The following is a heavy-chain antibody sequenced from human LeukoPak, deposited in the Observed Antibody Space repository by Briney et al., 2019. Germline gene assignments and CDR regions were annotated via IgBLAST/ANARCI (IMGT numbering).Heavy chain of an antibody. CDR2: ISAYNGNT. V-gene: IGHV1-18*01. J-gene: IGHJ3*02. CDR1: GYTFTSYG. Sequence: GASVKVSCKASGYTFTSYGISWVRQAPGQGLEWMGWISAYNGNTNYAQKLQGRVTMTTDTSTSTAYMELRSLRSDDTAAYYCARDMAYYDILRGAFDIWGQGTMVTVSS. CDR3: ARDMAYYDILRGAFDI. D-gene: IGHD3-9*01.